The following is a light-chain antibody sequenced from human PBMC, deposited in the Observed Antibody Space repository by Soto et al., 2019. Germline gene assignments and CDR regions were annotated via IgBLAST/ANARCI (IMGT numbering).Light chain of an antibody. CDR2: SNN. Sequence: QSVLIQPPSASGTPGQRVTIPCSGSSSNIRSDTIHWYQHLPGTAPKLLIDSNNQRPSGVPDRFSASKSGTSASLVVSGLQSEDEADYYCAAWDDSRNGFYVFGTGTKLTVL. CDR1: SSNIRSDT. CDR3: AAWDDSRNGFYV. V-gene: IGLV1-44*01. J-gene: IGLJ1*01.